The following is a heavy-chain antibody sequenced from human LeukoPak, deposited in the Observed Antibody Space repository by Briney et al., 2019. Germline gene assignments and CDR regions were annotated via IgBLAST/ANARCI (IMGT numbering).Heavy chain of an antibody. J-gene: IGHJ6*03. Sequence: PSETLSLTSAVYGGSFSGYYWSWIRQPPGKGLEWIGEIKHSGSTNYNPSLKSRVSISVVSSKNQFSLTLTSVTTADSHVYYCTRKPRTTGTTTLSYYYYYYMDVWGKGTTVTVSS. D-gene: IGHD1-1*01. CDR2: IKHSGST. CDR1: GGSFSGYY. V-gene: IGHV4-34*01. CDR3: TRKPRTTGTTTLSYYYYYYMDV.